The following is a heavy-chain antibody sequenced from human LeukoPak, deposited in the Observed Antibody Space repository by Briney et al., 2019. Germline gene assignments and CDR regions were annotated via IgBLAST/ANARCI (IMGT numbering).Heavy chain of an antibody. CDR3: ASLYCSGGSCYQLDY. Sequence: SETLSLTCTVSGGSISSYYWSWIRQPAGKGLEWIGRIYTSGSTNYNPSLKSRVTMSVDTSKNQFSLKLSSVTAADTAVYYCASLYCSGGSCYQLDYWGQGTLVTVSS. V-gene: IGHV4-4*07. CDR2: IYTSGST. CDR1: GGSISSYY. D-gene: IGHD2-15*01. J-gene: IGHJ4*02.